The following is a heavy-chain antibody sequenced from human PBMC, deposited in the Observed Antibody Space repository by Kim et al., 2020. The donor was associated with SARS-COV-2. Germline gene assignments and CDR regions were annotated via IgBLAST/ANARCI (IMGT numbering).Heavy chain of an antibody. CDR1: GYTFTSYG. V-gene: IGHV1-18*01. Sequence: ASVKVSCKSSGYTFTSYGISWVRQAPGQGLEWMGWISAYNGNTNYAQKLQGRVTMTTDTSTSTAYMELRSLRSDDTAVYYCASCSSGWGSFWFDPWGQGTLVTVSS. D-gene: IGHD6-19*01. CDR3: ASCSSGWGSFWFDP. J-gene: IGHJ5*02. CDR2: ISAYNGNT.